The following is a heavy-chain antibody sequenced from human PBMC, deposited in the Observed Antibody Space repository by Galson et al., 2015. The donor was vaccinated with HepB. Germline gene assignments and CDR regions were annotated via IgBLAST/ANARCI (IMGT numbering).Heavy chain of an antibody. CDR2: IGADGRGA. CDR3: ARIERNDY. J-gene: IGHJ4*02. Sequence: SLRLSCAASGFPFSAYVMSWVRQPPGKGLEWISTIGADGRGANYADSVRGRFTISRDNSKNTMFLQMNSLRVDDTAVYYCARIERNDYWGQGTLVAVSA. CDR1: GFPFSAYV. V-gene: IGHV3-23*01.